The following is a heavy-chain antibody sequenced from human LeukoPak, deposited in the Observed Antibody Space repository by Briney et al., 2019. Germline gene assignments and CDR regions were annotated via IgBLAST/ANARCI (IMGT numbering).Heavy chain of an antibody. V-gene: IGHV4-59*01. CDR2: IYYSGST. D-gene: IGHD3-3*01. CDR3: ARGVPEYYDFWSGYFYYFDY. J-gene: IGHJ4*02. CDR1: GDSISSYS. Sequence: SETLSLTCTVSGDSISSYSWSWIRQPPGKGLEWIGYIYYSGSTNYNPSLKSRVTISVDTSKNQFSLKLTSVTAADTAVYYCARGVPEYYDFWSGYFYYFDYWGQGTLVTVSS.